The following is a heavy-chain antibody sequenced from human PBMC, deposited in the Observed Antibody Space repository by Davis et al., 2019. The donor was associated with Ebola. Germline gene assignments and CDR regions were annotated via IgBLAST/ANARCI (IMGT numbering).Heavy chain of an antibody. V-gene: IGHV4-34*01. CDR2: INHSGST. J-gene: IGHJ4*02. D-gene: IGHD5-24*01. Sequence: SETLSLTCAVYGGSFSGYYWSWIRQPPGKGLEWIGEINHSGSTNYNPSLKSRVTISVDTSKNQFSLKLSSVTAADTAVYYCARTQRWLQPKYYFDYWGQGTLVTVSS. CDR1: GGSFSGYY. CDR3: ARTQRWLQPKYYFDY.